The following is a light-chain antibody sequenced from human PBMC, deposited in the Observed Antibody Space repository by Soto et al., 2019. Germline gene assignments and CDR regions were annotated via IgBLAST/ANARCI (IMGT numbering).Light chain of an antibody. CDR2: SAS. J-gene: IGKJ4*01. CDR3: QQSFNPLT. CDR1: QSISTY. Sequence: DIQMPQSPSSLSASVGDRVTITCRASQSISTYVSWYQHRPGKAPKLLIYSASTLQSGVPPRFSGSGSGTDFTLTISSLQPEDFATYYCQQSFNPLTFGGGTKVEIE. V-gene: IGKV1-39*01.